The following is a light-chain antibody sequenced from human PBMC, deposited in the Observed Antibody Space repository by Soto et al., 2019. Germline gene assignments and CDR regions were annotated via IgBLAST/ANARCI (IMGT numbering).Light chain of an antibody. J-gene: IGKJ4*01. CDR2: WAS. CDR1: RTVLKTSNERNY. CDR3: QQYRDKLLT. Sequence: IVMTQSPDSLAVSLGERATIYCKSSRTVLKTSNERNYLAWYQQKPGQSPKLLIYWASTREYGVPDRFSGSGSGTDFTLTISSLQAEDVATYYCQQYRDKLLTFGGGTKVEI. V-gene: IGKV4-1*01.